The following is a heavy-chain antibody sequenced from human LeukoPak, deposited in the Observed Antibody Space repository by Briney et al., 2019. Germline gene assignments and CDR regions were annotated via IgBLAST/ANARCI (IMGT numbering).Heavy chain of an antibody. J-gene: IGHJ4*02. D-gene: IGHD5-12*01. CDR3: ARDSPRPEWLQEYYFDS. CDR2: ISAYNGHT. CDR1: GYNFSSYG. Sequence: ASVKVSCKASGYNFSSYGISWVRQAHGQGLEWMGWISAYNGHTNNVQKFQDRIAMTADTSTTTAFMELRSLRSDDTAMYFCARDSPRPEWLQEYYFDSWGQGTLVTVSS. V-gene: IGHV1-18*01.